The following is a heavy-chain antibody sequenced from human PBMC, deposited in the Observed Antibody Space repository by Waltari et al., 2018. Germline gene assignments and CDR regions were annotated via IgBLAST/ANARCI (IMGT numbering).Heavy chain of an antibody. CDR2: IRIDGSNK. D-gene: IGHD3-16*01. Sequence: QVQLVESGGGVVQPGGSLRLSCAASGFTFRSSGMHWVRQAQGKGLEWVAFIRIDGSNKYYAESVKGRFTISRDNSKNTLYLQMNSLRAEDTAVYYCAKVGGLMGIHWGQGTMVTVSS. J-gene: IGHJ3*01. CDR3: AKVGGLMGIH. V-gene: IGHV3-30*02. CDR1: GFTFRSSG.